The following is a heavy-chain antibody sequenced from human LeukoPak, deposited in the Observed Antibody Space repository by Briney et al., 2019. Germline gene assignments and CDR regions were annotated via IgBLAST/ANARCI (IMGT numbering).Heavy chain of an antibody. J-gene: IGHJ6*02. CDR1: GGSISSYY. Sequence: SETLSLTCTVSGGSISSYYWSWIRQPPGKGLEWIGYIYYSGSTNYNPSLKSRVTISVDTSKNQFSLKLSSVTAADTAVYYCARHKHAKAVAGTFYYGTDVWGQGTTVTVSS. CDR3: ARHKHAKAVAGTFYYGTDV. V-gene: IGHV4-59*08. CDR2: IYYSGST. D-gene: IGHD6-19*01.